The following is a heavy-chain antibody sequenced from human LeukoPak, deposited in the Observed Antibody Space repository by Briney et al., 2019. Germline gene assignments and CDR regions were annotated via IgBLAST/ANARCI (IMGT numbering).Heavy chain of an antibody. CDR2: ISGSGGST. V-gene: IGHV3-23*01. CDR3: AKDPLGYFDWLSPAFLY. CDR1: GFTFSSYA. J-gene: IGHJ4*02. D-gene: IGHD3-9*01. Sequence: PGGSLRLSCAASGFTFSSYAMSWVRQAPGKGLEWVSAISGSGGSTYYADSVKGRFTISRDNSKNTLYLQMNSLRAEDTAVYYCAKDPLGYFDWLSPAFLYWGQGTLVTVSS.